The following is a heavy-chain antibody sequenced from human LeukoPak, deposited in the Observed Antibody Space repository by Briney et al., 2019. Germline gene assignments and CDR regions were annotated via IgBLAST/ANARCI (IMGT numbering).Heavy chain of an antibody. V-gene: IGHV3-23*01. CDR3: AKDYYYDSSGYYLFDP. Sequence: GGSLRLSCAASGFTFSSYAMSWVRQAPGKGLEWVSAISGSGGSTYYADSVKGRFTISRDNSKNTLYLQMNSLRAEDTVVYYCAKDYYYDSSGYYLFDPWGQGTLVTVSS. J-gene: IGHJ5*02. CDR1: GFTFSSYA. D-gene: IGHD3-22*01. CDR2: ISGSGGST.